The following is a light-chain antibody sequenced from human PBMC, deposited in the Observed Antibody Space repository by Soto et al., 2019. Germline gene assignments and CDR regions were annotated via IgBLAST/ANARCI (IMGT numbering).Light chain of an antibody. CDR2: DAS. J-gene: IGKJ5*01. CDR1: QSVSSY. V-gene: IGKV3-11*01. CDR3: VPPINWIT. Sequence: EIVLTNSPAILSLSPGETATLSCRASQSVSSYLAWYQQRPGQAPRLLMYDASNRATGIPARFRGSGSGTDFTLTISSLEPDDFPVYYCVPPINWITFCQGTRLEIK.